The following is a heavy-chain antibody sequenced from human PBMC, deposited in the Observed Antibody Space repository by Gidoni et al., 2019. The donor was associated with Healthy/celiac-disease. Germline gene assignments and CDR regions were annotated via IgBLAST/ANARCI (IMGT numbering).Heavy chain of an antibody. CDR3: ARAYGDYESYGMDV. CDR1: GGSLSSSY. Sequence: QVQLQESGPGLVTTSETLSLTCTVSGGSLSSSYWSWIRQPPGKGLEWIGYISYSGSTKYNPSLKSRVTISVDTSKNKFSLKLSSVTTADTAVYYCARAYGDYESYGMDVWGQGTTVTVSS. V-gene: IGHV4-59*01. CDR2: ISYSGST. D-gene: IGHD4-17*01. J-gene: IGHJ6*02.